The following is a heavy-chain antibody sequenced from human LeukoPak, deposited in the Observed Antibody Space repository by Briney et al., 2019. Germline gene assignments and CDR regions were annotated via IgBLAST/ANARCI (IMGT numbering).Heavy chain of an antibody. V-gene: IGHV3-30*02. Sequence: GGSLRLSCAASGFTFSSYGMHWVRQAPGKGLEWVAYIQNDGSNEQYADSVKGRFSISRDSSKNILYLQMNSLRAEDMAVYYCAKDGAWLRFDDWGQGILVTVSS. D-gene: IGHD5-12*01. CDR3: AKDGAWLRFDD. CDR1: GFTFSSYG. CDR2: IQNDGSNE. J-gene: IGHJ4*02.